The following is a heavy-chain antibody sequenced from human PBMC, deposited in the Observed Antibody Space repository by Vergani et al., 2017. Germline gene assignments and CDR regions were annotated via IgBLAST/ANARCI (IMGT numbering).Heavy chain of an antibody. CDR3: AKHFRGWGIDY. J-gene: IGHJ4*02. V-gene: IGHV3-30*02. CDR2: IQFDGSNQ. D-gene: IGHD3-16*01. Sequence: QVQLVESGGGVVQPGGSLRLACATSGFTLSNYDMQWIRQGPGKGLEFVAFIQFDGSNQYYADSVKGRFTLSRDFSKNTLYLQINSLRTDDTATYYCAKHFRGWGIDYWGQGTQVIVSS. CDR1: GFTLSNYD.